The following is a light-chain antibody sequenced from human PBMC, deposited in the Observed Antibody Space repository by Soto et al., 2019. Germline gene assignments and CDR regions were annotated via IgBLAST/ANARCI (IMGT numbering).Light chain of an antibody. J-gene: IGLJ3*02. CDR2: SNN. Sequence: QSVLTQLPSASGTPGQRVTISCSGSSSNIGSNPVNWHQQLPGKAPNLIIYSNNHRSSGVPDRFSGSQSGTSACLAISGLQSEDEADYYCAAWDDSLNGPVFGGGTKVTVL. V-gene: IGLV1-44*01. CDR3: AAWDDSLNGPV. CDR1: SSNIGSNP.